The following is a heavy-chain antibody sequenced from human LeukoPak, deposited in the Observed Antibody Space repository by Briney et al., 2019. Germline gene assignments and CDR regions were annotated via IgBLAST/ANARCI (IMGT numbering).Heavy chain of an antibody. V-gene: IGHV3-64*01. CDR3: ARYRVDSSGWYIPFDY. CDR1: GFTFSSYA. J-gene: IGHJ4*02. CDR2: ISSNGGST. D-gene: IGHD6-19*01. Sequence: PGGSLRLSCAASGFTFSSYAMHWVRQAPGKGLEYVSAISSNGGSTYYANSVKGRFTISRDNSKNTLYLQMGSLRAEDMAVYYCARYRVDSSGWYIPFDYWGQGTLVTVSS.